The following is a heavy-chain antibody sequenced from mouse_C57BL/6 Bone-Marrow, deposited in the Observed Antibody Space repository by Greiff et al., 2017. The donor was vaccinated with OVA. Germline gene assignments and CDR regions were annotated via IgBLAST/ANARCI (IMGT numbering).Heavy chain of an antibody. J-gene: IGHJ3*01. Sequence: QVQLQQSGAELARPGASVKLSCKASGYTFTSYGISWVKQRTGQGLEWIGEIYPRSGNTYYNEKFKGKATLTADKSSSTAYMELRSLTSEDSAVYVCARRDWDDWFAYWGQGTLVTVSA. V-gene: IGHV1-81*01. CDR3: ARRDWDDWFAY. CDR2: IYPRSGNT. D-gene: IGHD4-1*01. CDR1: GYTFTSYG.